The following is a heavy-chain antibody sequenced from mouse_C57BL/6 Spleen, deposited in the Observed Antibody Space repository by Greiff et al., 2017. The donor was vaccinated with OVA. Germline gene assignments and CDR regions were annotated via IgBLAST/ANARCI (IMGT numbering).Heavy chain of an antibody. CDR3: ARPYYGSSHNY. Sequence: EVKLVESGGGLVKPGGSLKLSCAASGFTFRDYGMHWVRQAPEKGLEWVAYISSGSSTIYYADTVKGRFTISRDNAKNTLFLQMTSLRSEDTDMYYCARPYYGSSHNYWGQGTTLTVSS. D-gene: IGHD1-1*01. J-gene: IGHJ2*01. CDR2: ISSGSSTI. CDR1: GFTFRDYG. V-gene: IGHV5-17*01.